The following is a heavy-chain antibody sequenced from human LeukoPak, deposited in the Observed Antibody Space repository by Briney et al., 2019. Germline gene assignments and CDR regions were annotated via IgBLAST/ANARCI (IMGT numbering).Heavy chain of an antibody. D-gene: IGHD3-3*01. CDR3: ATRGGDFWSGFEN. CDR2: FDPEQAKT. V-gene: IGHV1-24*01. J-gene: IGHJ4*02. CDR1: GDSLTDLN. Sequence: ASVKVSCKVSGDSLTDLNIQWVRQAPGKGLECLGGFDPEQAKTIYAQNFQRRVTMTEDASTDTAYMELNSLKSEDTAVYYCATRGGDFWSGFENWGQGTLVTVSS.